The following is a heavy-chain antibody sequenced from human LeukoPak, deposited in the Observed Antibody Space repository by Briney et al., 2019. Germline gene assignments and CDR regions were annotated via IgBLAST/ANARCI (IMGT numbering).Heavy chain of an antibody. CDR3: ARDVELRYFDWLPSEGCFDY. Sequence: GGSLRLSCAASGFTFSAYGMHWVRQAPGKGLEWVAFIHYDGTITYYADSVKGRFTISRDNAKNSLYLQMNSLRAEDTAVYYCARDVELRYFDWLPSEGCFDYWGQGTVVTVSA. D-gene: IGHD3-9*01. V-gene: IGHV3-30*02. J-gene: IGHJ4*02. CDR2: IHYDGTIT. CDR1: GFTFSAYG.